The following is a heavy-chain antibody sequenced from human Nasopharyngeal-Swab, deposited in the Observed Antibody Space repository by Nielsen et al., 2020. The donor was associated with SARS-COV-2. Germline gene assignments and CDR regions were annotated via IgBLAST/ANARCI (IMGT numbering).Heavy chain of an antibody. CDR3: AKGGYCSSTSCYIDY. CDR2: ISGSGGST. V-gene: IGHV3-23*01. Sequence: SCAASGFTFSSYAMGWVRQAPGKGLEWVSAISGSGGSTYYADSVKGRFTISRDNSKDTLYLQMNSPRAEDTAVYYCAKGGYCSSTSCYIDYWGQGTLVTVSS. D-gene: IGHD2-2*02. CDR1: GFTFSSYA. J-gene: IGHJ4*02.